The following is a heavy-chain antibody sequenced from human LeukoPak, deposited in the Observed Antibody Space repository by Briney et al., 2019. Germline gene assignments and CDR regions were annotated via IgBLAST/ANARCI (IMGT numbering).Heavy chain of an antibody. D-gene: IGHD3-22*01. Sequence: SQTLSLTCSVSGDSITSGEYYWSWIRQPPRKGLDWIGYIFYSGTTYYSPSLKSRVTMSVDTSKTQFSLRLSSVTAADTAVYYCAREVRSGFYLGFDSWGQGILVTVSS. CDR2: IFYSGTT. V-gene: IGHV4-30-4*01. CDR3: AREVRSGFYLGFDS. J-gene: IGHJ4*02. CDR1: GDSITSGEYY.